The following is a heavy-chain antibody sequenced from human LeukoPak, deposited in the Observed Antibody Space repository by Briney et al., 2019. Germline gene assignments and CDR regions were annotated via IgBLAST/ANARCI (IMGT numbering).Heavy chain of an antibody. Sequence: GESLKISCKGSGYSFSSYWIGWVRPMPGKGLEWMGIIYPGDSHTRYSPSFQGQVTISADKSVSAAYLQWSSLKASDTAMYYCARLGNYYYSSGYFDSWGREPWSPSP. D-gene: IGHD3-22*01. CDR2: IYPGDSHT. CDR1: GYSFSSYW. J-gene: IGHJ4*02. CDR3: ARLGNYYYSSGYFDS. V-gene: IGHV5-51*01.